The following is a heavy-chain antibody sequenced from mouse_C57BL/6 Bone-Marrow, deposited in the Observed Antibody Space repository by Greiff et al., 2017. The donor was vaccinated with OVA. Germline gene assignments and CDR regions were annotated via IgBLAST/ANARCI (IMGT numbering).Heavy chain of an antibody. J-gene: IGHJ3*01. D-gene: IGHD4-1*01. V-gene: IGHV14-2*01. Sequence: EVQGVESGAELVKPGASVKLSCTASGFNIKDYYMHWVKQRTEQGLEWIGRIDPEDGETKYAPKFQGKATITADTSSNTAYLQLSSLTSEDTAVYYCAITSWDSWFAYWGQGTLVTVSA. CDR1: GFNIKDYY. CDR2: IDPEDGET. CDR3: AITSWDSWFAY.